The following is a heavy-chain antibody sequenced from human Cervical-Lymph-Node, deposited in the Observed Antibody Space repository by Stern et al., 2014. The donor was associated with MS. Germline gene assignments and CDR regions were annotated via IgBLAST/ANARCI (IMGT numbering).Heavy chain of an antibody. J-gene: IGHJ6*02. CDR3: ASSYTAWDTPMPFYGRDV. Sequence: QVQLVQSGAEVKKPGSSVKVSCKASGGTFSRYAFSWVRQAPGQGLEWMGGIIPMSGKMNYAQKFEGRVNLIADESTSTAYMELSSLRSEDAAVYYCASSYTAWDTPMPFYGRDVGGQGTTVPVSS. CDR1: GGTFSRYA. D-gene: IGHD5-18*01. CDR2: IIPMSGKM. V-gene: IGHV1-69*01.